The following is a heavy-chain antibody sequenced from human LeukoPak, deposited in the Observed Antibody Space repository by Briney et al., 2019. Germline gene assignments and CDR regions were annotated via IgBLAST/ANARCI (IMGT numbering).Heavy chain of an antibody. V-gene: IGHV4-34*01. J-gene: IGHJ4*02. D-gene: IGHD3-3*01. Sequence: PSETLSLTCAVYGGSFSGYYWSWIPQPPGKGLEWSGEINHSGSTNYNPSLKSRVTISVDTSKNQFSLKLSSVTAADTAVYYCARVGYDFWSGYHIDYWGQGTLVTVSS. CDR1: GGSFSGYY. CDR3: ARVGYDFWSGYHIDY. CDR2: INHSGST.